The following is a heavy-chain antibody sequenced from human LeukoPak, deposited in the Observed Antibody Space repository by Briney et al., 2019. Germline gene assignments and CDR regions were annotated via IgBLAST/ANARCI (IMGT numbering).Heavy chain of an antibody. Sequence: GRSLRLSCAASGFTLSSYAMSWVRQAPGKGLEWVSGISGSGGSTYYADSVKGRFTISRDNSKNTLYLQMNSLRAEDTAVYYCAKDSGKDSGNYYFDYWGQGTLVTVSS. CDR1: GFTLSSYA. J-gene: IGHJ4*02. D-gene: IGHD1-26*01. CDR2: ISGSGGST. V-gene: IGHV3-23*01. CDR3: AKDSGKDSGNYYFDY.